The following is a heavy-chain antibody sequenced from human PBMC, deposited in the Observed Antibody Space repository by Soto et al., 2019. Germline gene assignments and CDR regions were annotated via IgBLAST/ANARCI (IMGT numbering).Heavy chain of an antibody. D-gene: IGHD2-15*01. V-gene: IGHV3-7*01. CDR1: GFTFSSYW. CDR2: IKQDGSEK. Sequence: GGSLRLSCAASGFTFSSYWMSWVRQAPGKGLEWVANIKQDGSEKYYVDSVKGRFTISRDNAKNSLYLQMNSLRAEDTAVYYCARVKKYCSGGSCYYSDYWGQGTLVTVSS. CDR3: ARVKKYCSGGSCYYSDY. J-gene: IGHJ4*02.